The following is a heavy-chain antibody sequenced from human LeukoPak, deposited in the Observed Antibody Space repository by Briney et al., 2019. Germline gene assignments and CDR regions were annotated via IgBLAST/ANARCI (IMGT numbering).Heavy chain of an antibody. CDR3: VKEKGQHRYFDL. CDR2: IKQDGSEK. D-gene: IGHD2-2*01. Sequence: GGSLRLSCAASGFTFSSYWMSWVRQAPGKGLEWVANIKQDGSEKYYVDSVKGRFTISRDNAKNSLYLQMSSLTPDDMGFYYCVKEKGQHRYFDLWGRGTLLTVSS. V-gene: IGHV3-7*03. CDR1: GFTFSSYW. J-gene: IGHJ2*01.